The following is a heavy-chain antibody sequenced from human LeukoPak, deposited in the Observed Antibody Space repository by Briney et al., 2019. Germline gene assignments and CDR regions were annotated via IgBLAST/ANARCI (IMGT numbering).Heavy chain of an antibody. J-gene: IGHJ6*02. CDR1: GYTFTSYA. D-gene: IGHD3-10*01. V-gene: IGHV1-3*01. CDR2: INAGNGNT. Sequence: ASVKVSCKASGYTFTSYAMHWVRQAPGQRLEWMGWINAGNGNTKYSQKFQGRVTITRDTSASTAYMELSSLRSEDTAVHYCARDEVGPYYYGSGSYLSYYYGMDVWGQGTTVTVSS. CDR3: ARDEVGPYYYGSGSYLSYYYGMDV.